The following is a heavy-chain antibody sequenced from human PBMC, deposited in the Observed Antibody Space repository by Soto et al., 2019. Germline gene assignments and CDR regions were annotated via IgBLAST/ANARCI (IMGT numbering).Heavy chain of an antibody. CDR1: GYTFTSYG. CDR3: ARDIPVLVVAAPNYYYYGMDV. Sequence: GASVKVSCKASGYTFTSYGISWVRQAPGQGLEWMGWISAYNGSTNYAQKLQGRVTMTTDTSTSTAYMELRSLRSDDTAVYYCARDIPVLVVAAPNYYYYGMDVWGQGTTVTVSS. J-gene: IGHJ6*02. V-gene: IGHV1-18*01. D-gene: IGHD2-15*01. CDR2: ISAYNGST.